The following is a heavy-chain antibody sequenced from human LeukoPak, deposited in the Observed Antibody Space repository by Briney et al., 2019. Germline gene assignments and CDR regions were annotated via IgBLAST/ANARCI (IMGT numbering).Heavy chain of an antibody. CDR2: IRYDGSNK. V-gene: IGHV3-30*02. D-gene: IGHD1-14*01. CDR3: AKDAHESYVTLYYFDY. CDR1: GFTFSSYA. J-gene: IGHJ4*02. Sequence: GGSLRLSCAASGFTFSSYAMSWVRQAPGKGLEWVAFIRYDGSNKYYADSVKGRFTISRDNSKNTLYLQMNSLRAEDTAVYYCAKDAHESYVTLYYFDYWGQGTLVTVSS.